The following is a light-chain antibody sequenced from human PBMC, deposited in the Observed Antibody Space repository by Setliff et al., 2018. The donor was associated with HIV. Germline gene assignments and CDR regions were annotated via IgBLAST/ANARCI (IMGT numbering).Light chain of an antibody. V-gene: IGLV2-23*01. CDR1: SSDIGRCNL. CDR2: QPT. Sequence: QSVLTQPASVSGSPGQSITISCTGTSSDIGRCNLVSWYQQYPGKAPKLMIYQPTKRPSGVSNRFSGSKSGNTASLTISGLQAEDEADYYCCSNAGSNTYVFGSGTKV. J-gene: IGLJ1*01. CDR3: CSNAGSNTYV.